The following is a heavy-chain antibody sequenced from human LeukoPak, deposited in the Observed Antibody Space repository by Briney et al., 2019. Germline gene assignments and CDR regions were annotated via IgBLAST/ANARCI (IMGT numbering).Heavy chain of an antibody. CDR2: IYHSGST. CDR3: ARTGTSFWSGKFDY. CDR1: GGSISSGGYS. D-gene: IGHD3-3*01. J-gene: IGHJ4*02. V-gene: IGHV4-30-2*01. Sequence: SQTLSLTCAVSGGSISSGGYSWSWIRQPPGKGLEWIGYIYHSGSTYYNPSLKSRVTISVDRSKNQFSLKLSSVTAAGTAVYYCARTGTSFWSGKFDYWGQGTLVTVSS.